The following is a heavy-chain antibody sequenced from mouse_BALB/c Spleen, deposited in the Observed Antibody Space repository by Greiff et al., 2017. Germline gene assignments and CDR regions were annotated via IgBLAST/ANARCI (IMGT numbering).Heavy chain of an antibody. D-gene: IGHD4-1*01. V-gene: IGHV1-7*01. CDR2: INPSTGYT. CDR3: ARITLANWEKYYAMDY. CDR1: GYTFTSYW. J-gene: IGHJ4*01. Sequence: QVQLQQSGAELAKPGASVKMSCKASGYTFTSYWMHWVKHRPGQGLEWIGYINPSTGYTEYNQKFKDKATLTADKSSSTAYMQLSSLTSEDSAVYYCARITLANWEKYYAMDYWGQGTSVTVSS.